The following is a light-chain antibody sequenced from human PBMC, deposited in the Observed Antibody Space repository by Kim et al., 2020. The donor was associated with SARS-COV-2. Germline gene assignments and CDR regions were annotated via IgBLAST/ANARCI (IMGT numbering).Light chain of an antibody. Sequence: DIQMTQSPSTLSAFVGTRVTITCRASQSVDNWLAWYQQMPGKAPKLLIYQASKLASGVPSRFSGSGSGTTFTLTIYNLQPDDSAIYYCKQYETYWTFGTGTKVDIK. CDR2: QAS. CDR1: QSVDNW. J-gene: IGKJ1*01. V-gene: IGKV1-5*03. CDR3: KQYETYWT.